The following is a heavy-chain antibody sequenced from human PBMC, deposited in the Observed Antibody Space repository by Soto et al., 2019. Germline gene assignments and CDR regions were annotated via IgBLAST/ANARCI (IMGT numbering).Heavy chain of an antibody. CDR1: GVSITPYF. J-gene: IGHJ2*01. Sequence: QVQLQESGPGLVKPSETLSLTCTVSGVSITPYFWSWIRQPAGKAPEWVGHIYASGRTTYNPSLKSRVTMFVSQTQVSLRLISVTAADTAVCYCARHFDVDPSLDQYYFDLWGRGALVTVSS. CDR2: IYASGRT. CDR3: ARHFDVDPSLDQYYFDL. V-gene: IGHV4-4*07. D-gene: IGHD3-9*01.